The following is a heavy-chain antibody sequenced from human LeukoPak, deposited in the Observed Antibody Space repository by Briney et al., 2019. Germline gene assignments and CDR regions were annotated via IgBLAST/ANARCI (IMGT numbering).Heavy chain of an antibody. CDR1: GGSISSGGYY. D-gene: IGHD3-10*01. Sequence: SQTLSLTCTVSGGSISSGGYYWSWIRQPAGKGLEWIGRIYTSGSTDYNPSLKSRVTISFDTSKNQFSLKLSSVTAADTAVYYCARERSGSYDEHFDYWGQGTLVTVSS. V-gene: IGHV4-61*02. CDR2: IYTSGST. J-gene: IGHJ4*02. CDR3: ARERSGSYDEHFDY.